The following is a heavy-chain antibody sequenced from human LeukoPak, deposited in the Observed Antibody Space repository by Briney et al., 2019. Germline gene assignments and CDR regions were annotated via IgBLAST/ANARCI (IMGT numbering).Heavy chain of an antibody. D-gene: IGHD6-13*01. Sequence: SQTLSLTCAISGDSVSSNSVAWNWIRQSPSRGLEWLGRTYYRSKWYYDYAVSVKSRVTINPDTSKNQFSLQLNSVTPEDTAVYYCATTSAGYPRDYWGQGTLVTVSS. CDR1: GDSVSSNSVA. CDR2: TYYRSKWYY. J-gene: IGHJ4*02. CDR3: ATTSAGYPRDY. V-gene: IGHV6-1*01.